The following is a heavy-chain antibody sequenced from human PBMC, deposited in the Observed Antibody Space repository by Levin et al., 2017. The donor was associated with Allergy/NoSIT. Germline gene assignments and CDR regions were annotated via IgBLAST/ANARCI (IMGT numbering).Heavy chain of an antibody. Sequence: GGSLRLSCAASGITFSNAWMSWARQAPGKGLEWVGRIKSKADGGTTEYAAPVKGRFTISRDDSKNTLYLQMNSLKTEDTAVYFCTTYSSSWYYFDYWGQGTLVTVAS. CDR2: IKSKADGGTT. CDR3: TTYSSSWYYFDY. CDR1: GITFSNAW. D-gene: IGHD6-13*01. V-gene: IGHV3-15*01. J-gene: IGHJ4*02.